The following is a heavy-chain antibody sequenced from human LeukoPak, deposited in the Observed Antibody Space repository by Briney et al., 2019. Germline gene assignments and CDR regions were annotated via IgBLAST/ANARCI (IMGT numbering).Heavy chain of an antibody. CDR1: GGTFSSYA. Sequence: SVKVSCKASGGTFSSYAISWVRQAPGQGLEWMGRIIPIFGTANCAQKFQGRVTITTDESTSTAYMELSSLRSEDTAVYYCARSDSSGYYYYFDYWGQGTLVTVSS. V-gene: IGHV1-69*05. J-gene: IGHJ4*02. CDR2: IIPIFGTA. D-gene: IGHD3-22*01. CDR3: ARSDSSGYYYYFDY.